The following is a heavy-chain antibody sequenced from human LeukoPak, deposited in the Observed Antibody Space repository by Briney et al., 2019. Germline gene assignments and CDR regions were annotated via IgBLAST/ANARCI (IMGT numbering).Heavy chain of an antibody. D-gene: IGHD3-10*01. CDR3: ARGTHYYGSGEKPQLFDY. J-gene: IGHJ4*02. CDR2: IYYSGST. CDR1: GGSISSGGYY. Sequence: SQTLSLTCTVSGGSISSGGYYWSLIRQHPGKGLEWIGYIYYSGSTYYNPSLKSRVTISVDTSKNQFSLKLSSVTAADTAVYYCARGTHYYGSGEKPQLFDYWGQGTLVTVSS. V-gene: IGHV4-31*03.